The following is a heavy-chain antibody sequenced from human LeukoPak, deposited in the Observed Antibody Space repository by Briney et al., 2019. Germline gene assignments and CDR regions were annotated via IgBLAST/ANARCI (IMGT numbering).Heavy chain of an antibody. D-gene: IGHD3-22*01. CDR2: IYYSGST. V-gene: IGHV4-39*07. CDR1: GGSISSSSYY. J-gene: IGHJ5*02. Sequence: PSETLSLTCTVSGGSISSSSYYWGWIRQPPGKGLEWIGSIYYSGSTYYNPSLKSRVTISVDTSKNQLSLKLSSVTAADTAVYYCARVRGVDSSGYYTPWGQGTLVTVSS. CDR3: ARVRGVDSSGYYTP.